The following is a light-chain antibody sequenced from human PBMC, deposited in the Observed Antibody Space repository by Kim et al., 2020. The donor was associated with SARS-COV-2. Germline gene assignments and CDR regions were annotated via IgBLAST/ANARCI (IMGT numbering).Light chain of an antibody. J-gene: IGKJ3*01. CDR1: QSLNNK. Sequence: VSPGERATLSCMASQSLNNKVAWYQQKPGQAPRLLIQDASTRATGIPARFSGSGSGTDFTLTISSLQSEDFAVYYCQHYSKWPFTFGPGTKVDIK. V-gene: IGKV3-15*01. CDR2: DAS. CDR3: QHYSKWPFT.